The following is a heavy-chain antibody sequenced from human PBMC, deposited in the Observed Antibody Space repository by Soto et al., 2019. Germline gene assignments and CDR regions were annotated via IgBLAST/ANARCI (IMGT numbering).Heavy chain of an antibody. CDR1: GFTFSNAW. V-gene: IGHV3-15*01. D-gene: IGHD3-16*01. CDR2: IKSKTDGGTT. Sequence: GGSLRLSCAASGFTFSNAWMSWVRQAPGKGLEWVGRIKSKTDGGTTDYAAPVKGRFTISRDDSKNTLYLQMNSLKTEDTAVYYCGTGEYYYYMDVRGKGTTVTVSS. CDR3: GTGEYYYYMDV. J-gene: IGHJ6*03.